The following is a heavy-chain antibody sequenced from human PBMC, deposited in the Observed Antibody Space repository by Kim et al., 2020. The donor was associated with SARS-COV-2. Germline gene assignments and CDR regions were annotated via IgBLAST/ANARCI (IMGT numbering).Heavy chain of an antibody. Sequence: SETLSLTCAVYGGSFSGYYWSWIRQPPGKGLEWIGEINHSGSTNYNPSLKSRVTISVDTSKNQFSLKLSSVTAADTAVYYCARGFGLYSYGRIYGMDVWGQGTTVTVSS. CDR2: INHSGST. D-gene: IGHD5-18*01. CDR1: GGSFSGYY. CDR3: ARGFGLYSYGRIYGMDV. V-gene: IGHV4-34*01. J-gene: IGHJ6*02.